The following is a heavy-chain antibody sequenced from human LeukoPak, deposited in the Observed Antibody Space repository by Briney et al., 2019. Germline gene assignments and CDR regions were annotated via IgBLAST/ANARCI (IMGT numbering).Heavy chain of an antibody. V-gene: IGHV1-2*02. CDR3: ARSPSDYYGSGSYSGAFHI. CDR2: INPNSGGT. D-gene: IGHD3-10*01. Sequence: ASVKVSCKASGYTFTGYYMHWVRQAPGQGLEWMGWINPNSGGTKYAQKFQGRVTMTRDTSISTAYMELSRLRSDDTDVYYCARSPSDYYGSGSYSGAFHIWGQGTMVTVSS. CDR1: GYTFTGYY. J-gene: IGHJ3*02.